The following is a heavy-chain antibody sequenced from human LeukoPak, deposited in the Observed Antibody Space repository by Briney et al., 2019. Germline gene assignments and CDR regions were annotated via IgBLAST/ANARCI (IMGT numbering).Heavy chain of an antibody. CDR3: ARDFRGAGDY. V-gene: IGHV3-74*01. J-gene: IGHJ4*02. D-gene: IGHD6-19*01. CDR1: GFTFSDYW. Sequence: PGGSLRLSCAASGFTFSDYWMHWVRQVPGKGLVWVSRINTDGSTTTYADSVKGRFTISRDNAKNTLFLQMNSLRAEDTAVYYCARDFRGAGDYWGQGTLVTVSS. CDR2: INTDGSTT.